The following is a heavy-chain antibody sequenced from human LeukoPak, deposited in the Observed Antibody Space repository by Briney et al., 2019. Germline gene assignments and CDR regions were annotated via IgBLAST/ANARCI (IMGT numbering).Heavy chain of an antibody. CDR3: AKALSGSDWGDSDY. V-gene: IGHV3-23*01. J-gene: IGHJ4*02. CDR1: GFTFSSYG. D-gene: IGHD1-26*01. CDR2: ISGSGGST. Sequence: GGSLRLSCAASGFTFSSYGMSWVRQAPGKGLEWVSAISGSGGSTYYADSVKGRFTISRDNSKNTLYLQMNSLRAEDTAVYYCAKALSGSDWGDSDYWGQVTLVTVSS.